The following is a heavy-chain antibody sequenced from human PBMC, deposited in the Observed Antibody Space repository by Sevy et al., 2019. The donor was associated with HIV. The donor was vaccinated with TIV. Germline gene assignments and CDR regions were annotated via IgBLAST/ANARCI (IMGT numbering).Heavy chain of an antibody. J-gene: IGHJ5*02. CDR1: GGSISSSAYY. Sequence: SETLSLTCTVSGGSISSSAYYWGWLRQPPGKGLEWIANIFYSGSAYYNPSLSGRVTISVDTSKNQFSLRLNSVTAADTAVYYCARDRCTITSCHEGNWFDPWGQGTLVTVSS. V-gene: IGHV4-39*02. CDR2: IFYSGSA. CDR3: ARDRCTITSCHEGNWFDP. D-gene: IGHD2-2*01.